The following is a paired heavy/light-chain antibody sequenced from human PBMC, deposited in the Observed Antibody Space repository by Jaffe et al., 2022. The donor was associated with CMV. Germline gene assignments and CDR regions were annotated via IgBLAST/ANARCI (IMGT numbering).Heavy chain of an antibody. D-gene: IGHD3-16*01. V-gene: IGHV3-11*01. CDR3: TRGHWALNV. Sequence: QVQLVNSGGGLVKPGGSLRLSCVASGFPVRDYYMSWVRQTPGEGLQWIGYIDPSGNIIEYADSVRGRFTISRDITKNTLILEMNSLSVGDTALYYCTRGHWALNVWDQGATVTVSP. J-gene: IGHJ3*01. CDR2: IDPSGNII. CDR1: GFPVRDYY.
Light chain of an antibody. CDR1: QSLFHSSDNRNC. CDR2: WAS. CDR3: QQYFSTPYT. Sequence: DIVMTQSPDSLAVSLGERVTINCKSSQSLFHSSDNRNCLAWYQQRPGQPPKLLFAWASSRESGIPDRFIGSGSGTDFTLTISSLQDEDVAVYYCQQYFSTPYTFAQGTKL. V-gene: IGKV4-1*01. J-gene: IGKJ2*01.